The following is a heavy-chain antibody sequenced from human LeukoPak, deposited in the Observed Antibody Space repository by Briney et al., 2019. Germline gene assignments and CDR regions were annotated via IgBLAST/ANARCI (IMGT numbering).Heavy chain of an antibody. Sequence: GGSLRLSCAASGFTFDDYGLSWVRQAPGKGLEWVSTINWNGGSTGYADSVKGRFTISRDNAKNSLYLQMNSLRAEDTAVYYCARGLVVVPAARFDPWGQGTLVTVSS. CDR2: INWNGGST. D-gene: IGHD2-2*01. V-gene: IGHV3-20*04. CDR1: GFTFDDYG. J-gene: IGHJ5*02. CDR3: ARGLVVVPAARFDP.